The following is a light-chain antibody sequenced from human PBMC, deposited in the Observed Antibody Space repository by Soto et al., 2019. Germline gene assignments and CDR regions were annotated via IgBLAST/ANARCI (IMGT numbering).Light chain of an antibody. CDR1: QTITTY. CDR2: AAF. J-gene: IGKJ4*01. Sequence: DIQMTQSPSSLFASVGDSVTITCRASQTITTYLNWYRQKPGKAPKLLIYAAFSLQSGVPSRFSGSGSETEFTLTISSLQHEDFATYFCQQIYSAPLTFGGGTKVEIK. V-gene: IGKV1-39*01. CDR3: QQIYSAPLT.